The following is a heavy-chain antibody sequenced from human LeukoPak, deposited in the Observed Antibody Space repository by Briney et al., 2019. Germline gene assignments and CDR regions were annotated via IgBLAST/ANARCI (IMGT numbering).Heavy chain of an antibody. V-gene: IGHV3-20*04. CDR3: ARDSSSWFYYFYYMDV. D-gene: IGHD6-13*01. CDR1: GFTFDDYG. J-gene: IGHJ6*03. Sequence: RPGGSLRLSCAASGFTFDDYGMSWVRQAPGKGLEWVSGINWNGGSTGYADSVKGRFTISRDNAKNSLYLQMNSLRAEDTAVYYCARDSSSWFYYFYYMDVWGKGTTVTVSS. CDR2: INWNGGST.